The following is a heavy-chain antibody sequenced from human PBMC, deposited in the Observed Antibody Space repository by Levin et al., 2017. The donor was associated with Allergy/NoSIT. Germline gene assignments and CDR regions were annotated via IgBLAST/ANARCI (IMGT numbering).Heavy chain of an antibody. CDR2: ISYDGSNK. D-gene: IGHD6-13*01. J-gene: IGHJ3*01. V-gene: IGHV3-30*18. CDR1: GFTFSSYG. Sequence: GGSLRLSCAASGFTFSSYGMHWVRQAPGKGLEWVAVISYDGSNKYYADSVKGRFTISRDNSKNTLYLQMNSLRAEDTAVYYCAKESSSIAAAGSWGQGTMVTVSS. CDR3: AKESSSIAAAGS.